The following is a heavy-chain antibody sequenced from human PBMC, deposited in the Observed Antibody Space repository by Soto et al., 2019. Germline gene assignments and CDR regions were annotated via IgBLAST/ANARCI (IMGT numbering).Heavy chain of an antibody. D-gene: IGHD6-13*01. CDR3: ARDTDSSSWSGWRYYYYGMDV. J-gene: IGHJ6*02. CDR1: GFTFSSYS. Sequence: EVQLVESGGGLVKPGGSLRLSCAASGFTFSSYSMNWVRQAPGKGLEWVSSISSSSSYIYYADSVKGRFTISRDNAKNSLYLQMNSLRAEDTAVYYCARDTDSSSWSGWRYYYYGMDVWGQGTTVTVSS. CDR2: ISSSSSYI. V-gene: IGHV3-21*01.